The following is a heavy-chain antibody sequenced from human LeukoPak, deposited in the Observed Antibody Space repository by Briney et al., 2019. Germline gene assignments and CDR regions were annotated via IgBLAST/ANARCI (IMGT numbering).Heavy chain of an antibody. J-gene: IGHJ4*02. CDR3: ARPYDSSGYYNYYFDN. CDR1: GYSFITYG. V-gene: IGHV1-18*01. D-gene: IGHD3-22*01. CDR2: IRAYNRST. Sequence: ASVKVSCKASGYSFITYGISWVRQSPGHGLEWLRWIRAYNRSTDLAQNLQGRVTMTTDTSTSTAYMEMRSLRSDDTAVYYCARPYDSSGYYNYYFDNWGQGTLVTVSS.